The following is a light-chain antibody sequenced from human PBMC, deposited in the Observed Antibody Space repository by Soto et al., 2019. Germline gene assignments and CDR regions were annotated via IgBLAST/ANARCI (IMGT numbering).Light chain of an antibody. CDR1: SSNIGAGYD. CDR3: QSYDSSLSGV. J-gene: IGLJ2*01. CDR2: GNS. V-gene: IGLV1-40*01. Sequence: QSVLTQPPSVSGAPGQRVTISCTGSSSNIGAGYDVHWYQQLPGTAPKLLIYGNSNRPSGVPDRFSGSKSGTSASLAITGLQAEDEGDYYCQSYDSSLSGVFGGGTQLTVL.